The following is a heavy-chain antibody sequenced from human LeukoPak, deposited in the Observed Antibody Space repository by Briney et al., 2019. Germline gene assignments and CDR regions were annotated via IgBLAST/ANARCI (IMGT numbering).Heavy chain of an antibody. Sequence: PSETLSLTCAVSGYSISSGYYWGWIRQPPGKGLEWIGSIYHSGSTYYNPSLKSRVTISVDTSKNQFSPKLSSVTAADTAVYYCARRSITMIVVEGYFDYWGQGTLVTVSS. CDR3: ARRSITMIVVEGYFDY. CDR1: GYSISSGYY. V-gene: IGHV4-38-2*01. CDR2: IYHSGST. D-gene: IGHD3-22*01. J-gene: IGHJ4*02.